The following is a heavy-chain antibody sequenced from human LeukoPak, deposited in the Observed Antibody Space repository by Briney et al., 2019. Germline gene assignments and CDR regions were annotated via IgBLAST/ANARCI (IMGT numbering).Heavy chain of an antibody. Sequence: GRSLRLPCTVSGFTFSRNSMHWVRQAPGKGLEWVTVISYDGNNRHYADSVKGRFTISRDNSKNTLYLQMNSLRPEDTAVYYCAREALTGSWHWFDPWGQGTLVTVSS. CDR1: GFTFSRNS. J-gene: IGHJ5*02. V-gene: IGHV3-30-3*01. CDR2: ISYDGNNR. CDR3: AREALTGSWHWFDP. D-gene: IGHD2-15*01.